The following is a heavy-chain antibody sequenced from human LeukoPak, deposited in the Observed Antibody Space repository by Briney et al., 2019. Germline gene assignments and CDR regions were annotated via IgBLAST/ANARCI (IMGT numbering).Heavy chain of an antibody. J-gene: IGHJ3*02. CDR3: ARSDGYGLVGI. CDR2: VYYRGNT. V-gene: IGHV4-39*07. Sequence: PSETLSLTCAVSGGSFSSSSYYWGWIRQPPGKGLEWIGSVYYRGNTYYNPSLKSRVIILFDTAKNHFSLNLSSVTAADTAVYYCARSDGYGLVGIWGQGTMVTVSS. D-gene: IGHD3-10*01. CDR1: GGSFSSSSYY.